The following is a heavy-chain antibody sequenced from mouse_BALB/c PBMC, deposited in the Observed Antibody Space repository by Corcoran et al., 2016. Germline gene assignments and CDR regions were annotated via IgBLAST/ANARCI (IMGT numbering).Heavy chain of an antibody. D-gene: IGHD1-1*01. J-gene: IGHJ4*01. CDR1: GFNIKDTY. CDR2: IDPANGNT. Sequence: EVQLQQSGAELVKPGASVKLSCTASGFNIKDTYMHWVKQRPEQGLEWIGRIDPANGNTKYDPKFQGKATITADTSSNTAYLQLSSLTSEDTAVYYCARGYYGSPLYAMDYWGQGTSVTVSS. CDR3: ARGYYGSPLYAMDY. V-gene: IGHV14-3*02.